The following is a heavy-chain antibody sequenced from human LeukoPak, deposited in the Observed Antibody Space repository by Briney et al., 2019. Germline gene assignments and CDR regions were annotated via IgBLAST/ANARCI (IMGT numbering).Heavy chain of an antibody. V-gene: IGHV3-21*01. Sequence: PGGSLRLSCAASGFTFSSYSMNWVRQAPGKGLEWISPISSSSSYIYYADSVKGRFTISRDNAKNSLYLQMNSLRAEDTAVYYCARVGDILTGSYYFDYWGQGTLVTVSS. D-gene: IGHD3-9*01. CDR3: ARVGDILTGSYYFDY. CDR2: ISSSSSYI. J-gene: IGHJ4*02. CDR1: GFTFSSYS.